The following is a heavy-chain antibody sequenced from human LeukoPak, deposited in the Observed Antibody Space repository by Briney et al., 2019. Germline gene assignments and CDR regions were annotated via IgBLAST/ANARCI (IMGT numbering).Heavy chain of an antibody. J-gene: IGHJ4*02. D-gene: IGHD3-3*01. CDR3: ARGLGALEWLLSRAPVDY. CDR1: GYTFTSYD. V-gene: IGHV1-8*03. CDR2: MNPNSGNT. Sequence: GASVKVSCKASGYTFTSYDINWVRQATGQGLEWMGWMNPNSGNTGYAQKFQGRVTITRNTSISTAYMELSSLRSEDTAVYYCARGLGALEWLLSRAPVDYWGQGTLVTVSS.